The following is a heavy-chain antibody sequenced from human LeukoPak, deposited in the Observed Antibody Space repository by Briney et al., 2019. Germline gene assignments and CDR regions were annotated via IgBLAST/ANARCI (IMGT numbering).Heavy chain of an antibody. CDR1: GFTFSVHW. D-gene: IGHD6-19*01. J-gene: IGHJ5*02. V-gene: IGHV3-74*01. Sequence: QPGGSLRLSCAASGFTFSVHWMHWVRQAPGKGPVWVSRINSDESDTAYADSVKGRFTISRDNAKNTLYLQMNSLRAEDMAVYYCARDWYAVAGPYNWFDPWGQGTLVTVSS. CDR2: INSDESDT. CDR3: ARDWYAVAGPYNWFDP.